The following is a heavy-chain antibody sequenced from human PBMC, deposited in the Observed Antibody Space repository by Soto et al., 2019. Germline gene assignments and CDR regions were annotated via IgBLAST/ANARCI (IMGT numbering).Heavy chain of an antibody. V-gene: IGHV2-5*02. D-gene: IGHD4-17*01. J-gene: IGHJ4*02. CDR1: GFSLSTTGVG. CDR2: IYWDDDK. CDR3: VNATPVTTGGDY. Sequence: QITLKESGPTLVKPTQTLTLTCTFSGFSLSTTGVGLGWIRQPPGKALDWLALIYWDDDKRYSPSLKSRLTITKETAKNQVVLTMTNMDPIDTATYYCVNATPVTTGGDYWGQGTLVTVSS.